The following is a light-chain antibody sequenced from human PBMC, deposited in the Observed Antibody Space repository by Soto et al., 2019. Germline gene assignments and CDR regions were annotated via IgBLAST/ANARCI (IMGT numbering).Light chain of an antibody. V-gene: IGKV3-15*01. Sequence: EIVMTQSPATLSVSPGERATLSCRASQSVSSNLAWYQQKPGQAPSLLIYGASTRATGTPARFSGSGSGTDFTLTISSLQPDDFATYYCQQYNRYSRTFGQGTKVDI. J-gene: IGKJ1*01. CDR3: QQYNRYSRT. CDR1: QSVSSN. CDR2: GAS.